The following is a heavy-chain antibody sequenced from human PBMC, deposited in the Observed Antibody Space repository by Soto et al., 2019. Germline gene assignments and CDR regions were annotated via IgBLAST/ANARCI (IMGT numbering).Heavy chain of an antibody. V-gene: IGHV1-69*06. J-gene: IGHJ4*02. CDR2: IIPIFGTA. CDR3: ARVGDSSGYYLDY. D-gene: IGHD3-22*01. CDR1: GGTFSSYA. Sequence: SVKVSCKASGGTFSSYAISWVRQAPGQGLEWMGGIIPIFGTANYAQKFQGRVTITADKSTSTAYMELSSLRSEDTAVYYCARVGDSSGYYLDYWGQGTLVTSPQ.